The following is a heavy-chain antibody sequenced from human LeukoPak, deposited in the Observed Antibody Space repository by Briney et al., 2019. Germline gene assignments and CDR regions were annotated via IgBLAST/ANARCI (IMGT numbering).Heavy chain of an antibody. CDR1: GFTVSSNY. CDR2: IYSGGST. D-gene: IGHD6-13*01. CDR3: ARDRAGVYFQH. V-gene: IGHV3-66*01. J-gene: IGHJ1*01. Sequence: GGSLRLSCAASGFTVSSNYMSWVRQAPGKGLEWVSVIYSGGSTYYADSVKGRFTISRDNTKNTLYLQMNSLRAEDTAVYYCARDRAGVYFQHWGQGTLVTVSS.